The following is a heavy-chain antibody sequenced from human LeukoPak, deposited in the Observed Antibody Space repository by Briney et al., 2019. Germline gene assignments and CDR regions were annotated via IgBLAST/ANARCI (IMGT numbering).Heavy chain of an antibody. D-gene: IGHD3-16*01. Sequence: GGSLRLSCAVSGFTFSGSAMHWVRQASGKGLEWIGRIRSKTNNYATAYAASVQGRFTISRDDSRNTAYPQMNSLKTEDTAVYYCRGGHDYYYYYMDVWGKGTTVTVSS. J-gene: IGHJ6*03. CDR2: IRSKTNNYAT. CDR1: GFTFSGSA. V-gene: IGHV3-73*01. CDR3: RGGHDYYYYYMDV.